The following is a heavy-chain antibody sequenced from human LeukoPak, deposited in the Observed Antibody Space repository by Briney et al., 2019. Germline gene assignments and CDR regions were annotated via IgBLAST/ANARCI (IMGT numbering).Heavy chain of an antibody. J-gene: IGHJ4*02. V-gene: IGHV4-34*01. Sequence: SETLSLTYAVYGGSFSGYYWSWIRQPPGKGLEWIGEINHSGSTNYNPSLKSRVTISVDASKNQFSLKLSSVTAADTAVYYCARWGSGWYYFDYWGQGTLVTVSS. D-gene: IGHD6-19*01. CDR2: INHSGST. CDR1: GGSFSGYY. CDR3: ARWGSGWYYFDY.